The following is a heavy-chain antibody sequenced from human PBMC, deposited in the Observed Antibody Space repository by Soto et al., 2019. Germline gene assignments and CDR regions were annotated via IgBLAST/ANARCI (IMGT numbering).Heavy chain of an antibody. Sequence: GASVKVSGKASGYTFTSYGISWVRQAPGQGLEWMGWISAYNGNTNYAQKLQGRVTMTTDTSTSTAYMELRSLRSDDTAVYYCATQLSTYYDFWSGPYYFDYWGQGTLVTVSS. D-gene: IGHD3-3*01. V-gene: IGHV1-18*01. J-gene: IGHJ4*02. CDR3: ATQLSTYYDFWSGPYYFDY. CDR2: ISAYNGNT. CDR1: GYTFTSYG.